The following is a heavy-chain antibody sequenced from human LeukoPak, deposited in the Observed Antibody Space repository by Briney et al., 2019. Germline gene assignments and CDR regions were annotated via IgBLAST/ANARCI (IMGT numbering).Heavy chain of an antibody. Sequence: PSETLSLTCAVSGGSNSSDGDYGSWIPQPPGKGLEWIGYIYYSGATYYSPSLKSRLTISIDTSKNQFSLKLSSVTAADTAVYYCAREDWDYAFDIWGQGTMVTVSS. CDR3: AREDWDYAFDI. D-gene: IGHD3/OR15-3a*01. CDR1: GGSNSSDGDY. V-gene: IGHV4-31*11. J-gene: IGHJ3*02. CDR2: IYYSGAT.